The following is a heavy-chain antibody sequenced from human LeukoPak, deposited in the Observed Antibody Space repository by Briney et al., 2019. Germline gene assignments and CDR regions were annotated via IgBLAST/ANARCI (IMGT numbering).Heavy chain of an antibody. CDR2: INNSGST. D-gene: IGHD6-13*01. V-gene: IGHV4-34*01. CDR3: ARVAVSGYSSSWYDY. CDR1: GGSFSGYY. J-gene: IGHJ4*02. Sequence: PSETLSLTCAVYGGSFSGYYWNWIRQPPGKGLEWIGEINNSGSTNYNPSLKSRVTISRDTSKNQFSLKLSSVTAADTAVYYCARVAVSGYSSSWYDYWGQGTLVTVSS.